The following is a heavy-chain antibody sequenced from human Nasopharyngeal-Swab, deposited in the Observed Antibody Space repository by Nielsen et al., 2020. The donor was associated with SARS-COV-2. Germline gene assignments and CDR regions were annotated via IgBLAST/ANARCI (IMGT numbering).Heavy chain of an antibody. CDR2: ISSSSSYI. Sequence: TCAASGFTFNNYNFNWVRQALGKGLEWVSSISSSSSYIYYADSVKGRFTISRDNAKNSLYLQMNSLRAEDTAVYYCARDGLDYDFWSAYFMDVWGQGTTVTVSS. CDR1: GFTFNNYN. J-gene: IGHJ6*02. D-gene: IGHD3-3*01. V-gene: IGHV3-21*01. CDR3: ARDGLDYDFWSAYFMDV.